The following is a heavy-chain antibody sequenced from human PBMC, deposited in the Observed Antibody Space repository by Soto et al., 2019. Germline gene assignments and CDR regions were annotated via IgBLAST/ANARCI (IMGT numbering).Heavy chain of an antibody. J-gene: IGHJ4*02. CDR1: RFIFSNYA. V-gene: IGHV3-23*01. CDR3: VKESYGGAFGDY. Sequence: QPGGSLRLSCAASRFIFSNYAMSWVRQAPGEGLEWVSSITRDGTIYYTDSVRGRFTISRDNSKKMVYLQMDSLRAEDTAIYYCVKESYGGAFGDYWGQATLVTVXS. CDR2: ITRDGTI. D-gene: IGHD3-10*01.